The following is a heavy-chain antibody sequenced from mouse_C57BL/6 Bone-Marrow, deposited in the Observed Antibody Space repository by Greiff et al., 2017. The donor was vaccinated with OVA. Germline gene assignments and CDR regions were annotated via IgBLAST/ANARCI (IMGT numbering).Heavy chain of an antibody. CDR2: ISDGGSYT. J-gene: IGHJ2*01. CDR3: ARENYYGSRDY. V-gene: IGHV5-4*01. Sequence: EVMLVESGGGLVKPGGSLKLSCAASGFTFSSYAMSWVRQTPEKRLEWVATISDGGSYTYYPDNVKGRFTISRDNAKNNLYLQMSHLKSEDTAMYYCARENYYGSRDYWGQGTTLTVSS. D-gene: IGHD1-1*01. CDR1: GFTFSSYA.